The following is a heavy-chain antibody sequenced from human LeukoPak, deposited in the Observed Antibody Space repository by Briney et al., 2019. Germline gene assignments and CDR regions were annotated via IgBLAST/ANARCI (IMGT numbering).Heavy chain of an antibody. CDR2: IRSNGGDI. D-gene: IGHD2-15*01. V-gene: IGHV3-23*01. Sequence: GGSLRLSCAASGFTFRGYSMSWVRQAPGKGLELVSNIRSNGGDIYYTDSVKGRFTISRDNSKNTLYLEMNSLRAEDTAVYYCAKGGYTTWFDRWGQGTRVTVTA. CDR1: GFTFRGYS. CDR3: AKGGYTTWFDR. J-gene: IGHJ5*02.